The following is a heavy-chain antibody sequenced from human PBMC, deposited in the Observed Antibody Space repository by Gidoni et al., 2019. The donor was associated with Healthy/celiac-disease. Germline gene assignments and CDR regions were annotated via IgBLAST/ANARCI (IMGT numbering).Heavy chain of an antibody. J-gene: IGHJ6*03. CDR2: INHSGST. V-gene: IGHV4-34*01. CDR1: GGSFSGYY. CDR3: ARGGNYYVLSSKRYNYYMDV. D-gene: IGHD3-10*02. Sequence: QVQLQQWGAGLLKPSETLSLTCAVYGGSFSGYYWSWIRQPPGKGLEWIGEINHSGSTNYNPSLKSRVTISVDTSKNQFSLKLSSVTAADTAVYYCARGGNYYVLSSKRYNYYMDVWGKGTTVTVSS.